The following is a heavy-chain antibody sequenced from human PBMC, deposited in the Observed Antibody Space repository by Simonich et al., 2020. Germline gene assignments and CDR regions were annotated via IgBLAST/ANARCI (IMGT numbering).Heavy chain of an antibody. J-gene: IGHJ6*03. Sequence: QVQLVQSGAEVKKPGASVKVSCKASGYTFTGYYRHGVRQAPGQGLGWMGWINPHSGGTNYAQKFQGRVTMTRDTSISTAYMELSRLRSDDTAVYYCARDRAARYYYYYSMDVWGKGTTVTVSS. D-gene: IGHD6-6*01. CDR1: GYTFTGYY. V-gene: IGHV1-2*02. CDR2: INPHSGGT. CDR3: ARDRAARYYYYYSMDV.